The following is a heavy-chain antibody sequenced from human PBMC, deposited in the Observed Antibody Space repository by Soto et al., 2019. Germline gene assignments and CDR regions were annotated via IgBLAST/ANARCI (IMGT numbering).Heavy chain of an antibody. CDR2: IYWDDDK. Sequence: QITLKESGPTLVKPTQTLTLTCTFSGLSLTTSGVGVGWIRQPPGKALEWLAVIYWDDDKRYSPSLRGRLTITKDTSKNHVVLTLTNMDPVDTATYYCAQSIAARPVLGAFDIWGQGTMVTVSS. CDR1: GLSLTTSGVG. J-gene: IGHJ3*02. CDR3: AQSIAARPVLGAFDI. V-gene: IGHV2-5*02. D-gene: IGHD6-6*01.